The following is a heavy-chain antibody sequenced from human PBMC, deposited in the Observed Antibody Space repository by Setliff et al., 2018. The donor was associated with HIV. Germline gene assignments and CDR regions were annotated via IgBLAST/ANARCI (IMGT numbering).Heavy chain of an antibody. Sequence: SETLSLTCTVSGASMGRHYWSWIRQPPGKGLEWIGNIYYSESITHNPSLKSRVTISVDTSKNQVSLKLSSVTAADTAVYYCARKQWGSSGYYEFFQKWGQGTLVTVSS. J-gene: IGHJ1*01. CDR3: ARKQWGSSGYYEFFQK. D-gene: IGHD3-22*01. V-gene: IGHV4-59*11. CDR1: GASMGRHY. CDR2: IYYSESI.